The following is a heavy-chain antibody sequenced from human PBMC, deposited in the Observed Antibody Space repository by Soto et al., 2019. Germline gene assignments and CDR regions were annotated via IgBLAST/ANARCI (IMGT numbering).Heavy chain of an antibody. CDR1: GFTFSSYA. V-gene: IGHV3-23*01. Sequence: EVQLLESGGGLVQPGGSLRLSCAASGFTFSSYAMSWVRQAPGKGLEWVAAISGSGGNTYYADSVKGRFTISRDNSKNTLYLQMNTLRAEDTDVYYCSQAPPSYCSGSYYDYYDGMDVWGQGTTVTVSS. D-gene: IGHD3-10*01. CDR3: SQAPPSYCSGSYYDYYDGMDV. J-gene: IGHJ6*02. CDR2: ISGSGGNT.